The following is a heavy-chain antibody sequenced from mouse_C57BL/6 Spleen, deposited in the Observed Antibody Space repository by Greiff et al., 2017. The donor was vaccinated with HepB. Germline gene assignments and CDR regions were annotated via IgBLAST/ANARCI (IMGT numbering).Heavy chain of an antibody. V-gene: IGHV1-82*01. Sequence: VQLQESGPELVKPGASVKISCKASGYAFSSSWMNWVKQRPGKGLEWIGRIYPGDGDTNYNGKFKGKATLTADNSSSTAYMQLSSLTSEDSAVYFCARVGTGYFDYWGQGTTLTVSS. J-gene: IGHJ2*01. D-gene: IGHD3-3*01. CDR2: IYPGDGDT. CDR3: ARVGTGYFDY. CDR1: GYAFSSSW.